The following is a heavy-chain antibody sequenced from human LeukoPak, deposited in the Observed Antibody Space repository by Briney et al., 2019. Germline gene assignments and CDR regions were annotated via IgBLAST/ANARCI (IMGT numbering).Heavy chain of an antibody. J-gene: IGHJ4*02. CDR1: GGTFSSYA. D-gene: IGHD3-10*01. CDR3: ARETMVRGVLAR. CDR2: IIPIFGTA. Sequence: ASVKVSCKASGGTFSSYAISWVRQAPGQGLEWMGGIIPIFGTANYAQKFQSRVTITADESTSTAYMELSSLRSEDTAVYYCARETMVRGVLARWGQGTLVTVSS. V-gene: IGHV1-69*13.